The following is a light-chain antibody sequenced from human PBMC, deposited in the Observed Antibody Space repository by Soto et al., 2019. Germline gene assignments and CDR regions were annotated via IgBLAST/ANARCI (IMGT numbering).Light chain of an antibody. CDR3: QQYDSWPLT. J-gene: IGKJ4*01. Sequence: EIVMTQSPATLSVSPGERATFSCRASQSVSSNLAWYQEKPGQAPRLLIYGASTRATGIPARFSGSGSGTEFTLTISSLQSEDFAVYYCQQYDSWPLTVGGGTKVEIK. CDR2: GAS. CDR1: QSVSSN. V-gene: IGKV3-15*01.